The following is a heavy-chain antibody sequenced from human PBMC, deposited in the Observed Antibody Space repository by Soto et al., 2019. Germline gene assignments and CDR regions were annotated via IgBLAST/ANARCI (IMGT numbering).Heavy chain of an antibody. Sequence: GASVKVSCKASGYTFTSYGISWVRQAPGQGLEWMGWIGAYNGNTNYAQKLQGRVTMTTDTSTSTAYMELRSLRSDDTAVYYCARGHTAMETNWFDPWGQGTLVTVSS. CDR1: GYTFTSYG. V-gene: IGHV1-18*01. CDR3: ARGHTAMETNWFDP. J-gene: IGHJ5*02. CDR2: IGAYNGNT. D-gene: IGHD5-18*01.